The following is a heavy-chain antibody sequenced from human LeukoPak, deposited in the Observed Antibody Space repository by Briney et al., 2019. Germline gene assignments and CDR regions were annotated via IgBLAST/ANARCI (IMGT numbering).Heavy chain of an antibody. J-gene: IGHJ4*02. CDR3: ARDPRITMVRGVIAVFDY. D-gene: IGHD3-10*01. CDR1: VGTFISYV. CDR2: IIPILGIA. V-gene: IGHV1-69*04. Sequence: SVTVSFLASVGTFISYVISWVRQAPGQGLEWMGRIIPILGIANYAQKFQGRFTITADKSTSTAYMELSSLRSEDTAVYYCARDPRITMVRGVIAVFDYWGQGTLVTVSS.